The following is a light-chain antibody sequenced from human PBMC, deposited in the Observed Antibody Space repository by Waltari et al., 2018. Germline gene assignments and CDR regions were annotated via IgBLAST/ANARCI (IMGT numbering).Light chain of an antibody. CDR2: DVP. J-gene: IGLJ2*01. Sequence: QSALTQPASVSGSPGQSITTSCTGTSSAIGTYNFVSWYQQHPGKAPKLMIYDVPNRPSGVSNRFSGSKSGNTASLTISGLQAEDEADYYCSSYTTSNTLAFGGGTKLTVL. CDR3: SSYTTSNTLA. V-gene: IGLV2-14*03. CDR1: SSAIGTYNF.